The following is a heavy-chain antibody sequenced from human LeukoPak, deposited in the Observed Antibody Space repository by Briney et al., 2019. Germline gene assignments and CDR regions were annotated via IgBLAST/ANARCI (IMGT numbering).Heavy chain of an antibody. CDR3: ARDGPSTYYDILTGWDNYYYGMDV. D-gene: IGHD3-9*01. J-gene: IGHJ6*02. CDR1: GFTFSDYY. CDR2: ISSSGSTI. V-gene: IGHV3-11*01. Sequence: GGSLRLSCAASGFTFSDYYMSWIRQAPGKGLEWVSYISSSGSTIYYADSVKGRFTISRDNAKNSLYLQMNSLRAEDTAVYYCARDGPSTYYDILTGWDNYYYGMDVWGQGTTVTVSS.